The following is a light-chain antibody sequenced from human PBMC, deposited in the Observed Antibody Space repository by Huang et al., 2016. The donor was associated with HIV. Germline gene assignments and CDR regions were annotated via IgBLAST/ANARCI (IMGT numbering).Light chain of an antibody. Sequence: DIQMTQSPSSLSASVQGRVTITCRASQGISNSLAWYQQKPGKAPKLLLYAASRLESGVPSRFSGSGSGTDYALTISSLQPEDFATYYCQQYYSIPWTFGQGTKVEI. CDR3: QQYYSIPWT. V-gene: IGKV1-NL1*01. CDR2: AAS. J-gene: IGKJ1*01. CDR1: QGISNS.